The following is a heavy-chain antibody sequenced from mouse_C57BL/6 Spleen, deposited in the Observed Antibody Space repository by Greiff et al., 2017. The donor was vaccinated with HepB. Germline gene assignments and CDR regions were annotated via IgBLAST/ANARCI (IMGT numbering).Heavy chain of an antibody. Sequence: DVKLVESEGGLVQPGSSMKLSCTASGFTFSDYYMAWVRQVPEKGLEWVANINYDGSSTYYLDSLKSRFIISRDNAKNILYLQMSSLKSEDTATYYCARGYANWYFDVWGTGTTVTVSS. CDR1: GFTFSDYY. CDR2: INYDGSST. D-gene: IGHD6-5*01. V-gene: IGHV5-16*01. J-gene: IGHJ1*03. CDR3: ARGYANWYFDV.